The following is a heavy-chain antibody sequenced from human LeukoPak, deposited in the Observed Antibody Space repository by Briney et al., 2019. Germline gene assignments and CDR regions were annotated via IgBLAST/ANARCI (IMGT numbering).Heavy chain of an antibody. CDR3: AKDPHFGDYPYYFDY. V-gene: IGHV3-30*18. CDR2: ISYEGSNK. CDR1: GFSFGNYG. D-gene: IGHD4-17*01. Sequence: PGRSLRLSCAGTGFSFGNYGMHWVRQAPGKGLEWVAVISYEGSNKYYADPVKGRFTISRDNSKNTLYLQMNSLRAEDTAVYYCAKDPHFGDYPYYFDYWGQGTLVTVSS. J-gene: IGHJ4*02.